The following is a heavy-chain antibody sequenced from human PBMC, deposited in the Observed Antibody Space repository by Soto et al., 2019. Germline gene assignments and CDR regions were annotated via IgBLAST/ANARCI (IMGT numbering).Heavy chain of an antibody. CDR2: ITSSGSTT. Sequence: QVQLVESGGALVKPGGSLRLSCAASGFTFSDYYMSWIRQAPGKGLEWVSSITSSGSTTYYTDSVKGRFTIPRDNAKNSLYLQMNNLRAEDTAVYYCARERYSYGPYYFDYWGQGPLVTVSS. D-gene: IGHD5-18*01. J-gene: IGHJ4*02. CDR1: GFTFSDYY. V-gene: IGHV3-11*01. CDR3: ARERYSYGPYYFDY.